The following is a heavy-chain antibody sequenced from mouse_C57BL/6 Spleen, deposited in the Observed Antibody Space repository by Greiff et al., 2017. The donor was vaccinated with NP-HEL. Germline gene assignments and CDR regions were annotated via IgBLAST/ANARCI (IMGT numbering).Heavy chain of an antibody. CDR1: GYAFSSYW. J-gene: IGHJ4*01. V-gene: IGHV1-80*01. Sequence: VQLQQSGAELVKPGASVKISCKASGYAFSSYWMNWVKQRPGKGLEWIGQIYPGDGDTNHNGKFKGKATLTADKSSSTAYMQLSSLTSEDSAVYFCERLFITTVVATRYAMVYWGQGTSVTVSS. D-gene: IGHD1-1*01. CDR2: IYPGDGDT. CDR3: ERLFITTVVATRYAMVY.